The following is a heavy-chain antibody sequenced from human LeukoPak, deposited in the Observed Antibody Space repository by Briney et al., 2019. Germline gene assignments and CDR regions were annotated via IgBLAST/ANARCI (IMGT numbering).Heavy chain of an antibody. D-gene: IGHD2-15*01. CDR1: GFTFSDYY. V-gene: IGHV3-11*03. CDR3: ARRCSGGSCYPYYYYGMDV. Sequence: GGSLRLSCAASGFTFSDYYMSWIRQAPGKGLEWVSYISSSSSYTNYADSVKGRFAISRDNAKNSLYLQMSSLRSEDTAVYYCARRCSGGSCYPYYYYGMDVWGQGTTVTVSS. J-gene: IGHJ6*02. CDR2: ISSSSSYT.